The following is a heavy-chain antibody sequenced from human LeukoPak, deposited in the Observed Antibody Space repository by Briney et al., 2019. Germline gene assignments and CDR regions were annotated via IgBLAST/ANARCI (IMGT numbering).Heavy chain of an antibody. CDR3: ARGADGGAYAFGY. J-gene: IGHJ4*02. CDR1: GFTVSRNY. D-gene: IGHD4-17*01. CDR2: IYSGGTT. Sequence: PGGSLRLSCAASGFTVSRNYISWVRQAPGKGLEWVSVIYSGGTTYSADSVKGRFTISRDNSQNTVYPQMNSLRAEDTALYYCARGADGGAYAFGYWGQGTQVTVTS. V-gene: IGHV3-53*01.